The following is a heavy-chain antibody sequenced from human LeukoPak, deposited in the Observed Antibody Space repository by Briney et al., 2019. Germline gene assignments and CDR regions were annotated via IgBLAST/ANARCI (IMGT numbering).Heavy chain of an antibody. J-gene: IGHJ4*02. Sequence: GGSLRLSCAASGFTFSSYAMSWVRQAPGKGLEWVSAISGSGGSTYYADSVKGRFTISRDNSKNTLYLQMNSLRAEDTAVYYCAKDDYDILTGYYPAPFGYWGQGTLVTVSS. D-gene: IGHD3-9*01. V-gene: IGHV3-23*01. CDR1: GFTFSSYA. CDR3: AKDDYDILTGYYPAPFGY. CDR2: ISGSGGST.